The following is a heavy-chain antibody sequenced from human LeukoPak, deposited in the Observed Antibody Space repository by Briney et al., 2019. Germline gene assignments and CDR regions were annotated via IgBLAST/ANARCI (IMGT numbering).Heavy chain of an antibody. CDR1: GFTFSSYS. V-gene: IGHV3-21*01. Sequence: GGSLRLSCAASGFTFSSYSMNWVRQAPGKGLEWVSSISSSSSYIYYADSVKGRFTISRDNAKNSLYLQMNSLRAEDTDVYYCARDRSGSDYGMDVWGKGTTVTVSS. CDR2: ISSSSSYI. D-gene: IGHD3-10*01. CDR3: ARDRSGSDYGMDV. J-gene: IGHJ6*04.